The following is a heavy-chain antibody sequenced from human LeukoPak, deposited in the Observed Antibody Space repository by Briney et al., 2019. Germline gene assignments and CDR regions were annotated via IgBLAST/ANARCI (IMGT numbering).Heavy chain of an antibody. CDR3: AREAGVAGTGRYYFDY. J-gene: IGHJ4*02. CDR1: GGSISSYY. V-gene: IGHV4-59*01. CDR2: IYYSGST. Sequence: SETLSLTCTVSGGSISSYYWSWIRQPPGKGLEWIGYIYYSGSTNYNPSLKSRVTISVDTSKNQFSLKLSSVTAADTAVYYCAREAGVAGTGRYYFDYWGQGTLVTVSS. D-gene: IGHD6-19*01.